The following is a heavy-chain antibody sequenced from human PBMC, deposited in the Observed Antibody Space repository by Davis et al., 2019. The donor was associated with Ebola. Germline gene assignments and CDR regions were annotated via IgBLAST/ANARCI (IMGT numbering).Heavy chain of an antibody. CDR2: ISWNSRSI. CDR1: GFIFDDYA. CDR3: RDVGRVTVGN. J-gene: IGHJ4*02. Sequence: SLKISCAASGFIFDDYAMHWVRQAPGKGLQWVAGISWNSRSIEHADSVKGRFTISRDNAKSALYLQMNSLRSEDTAFYCVRDVGRVTVGNWGQGTLVTVSS. D-gene: IGHD5-24*01. V-gene: IGHV3-9*01.